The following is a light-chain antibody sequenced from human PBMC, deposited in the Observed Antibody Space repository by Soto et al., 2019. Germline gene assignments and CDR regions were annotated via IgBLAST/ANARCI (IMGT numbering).Light chain of an antibody. Sequence: DIQMTQSPSSLSASVGDRVTVTCRSSRSIRSYLNWYQQKPGRAPKLLIFATTLLETGVPSRFSGSGSRSETDFSLTISNLQPEDFATYYCQQTFDYPWTFGHGTKVDI. J-gene: IGKJ1*01. CDR3: QQTFDYPWT. V-gene: IGKV1-39*01. CDR1: RSIRSY. CDR2: ATT.